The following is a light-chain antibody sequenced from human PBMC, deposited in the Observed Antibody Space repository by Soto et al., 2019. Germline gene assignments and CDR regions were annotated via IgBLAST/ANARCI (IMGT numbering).Light chain of an antibody. CDR3: QQYGRSPT. Sequence: EIVLTQALVTLSLSPGARATLSCRASQSVSSYLAWYQQKPGQAPRLLIYDASNRATGIPARFSGSGSGTDFTLTISRLEPEDFAVYCCQQYGRSPTFGEGTRLEIK. V-gene: IGKV3-20*01. J-gene: IGKJ5*01. CDR1: QSVSSY. CDR2: DAS.